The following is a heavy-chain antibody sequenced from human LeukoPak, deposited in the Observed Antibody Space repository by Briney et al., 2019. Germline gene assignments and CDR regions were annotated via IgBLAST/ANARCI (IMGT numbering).Heavy chain of an antibody. V-gene: IGHV3-74*01. CDR3: VRPDIVTVPLGC. CDR2: INTDGSIT. D-gene: IGHD2-2*01. Sequence: GGSLRLSCAASGFTFSSYWMHWVRRAPGKGLVWVSRINTDGSITDYADSVKGRFTISRDNAKNTLYLQVNSLRAEDTAIYYCVRPDIVTVPLGCWGQGTLVTVSS. CDR1: GFTFSSYW. J-gene: IGHJ4*02.